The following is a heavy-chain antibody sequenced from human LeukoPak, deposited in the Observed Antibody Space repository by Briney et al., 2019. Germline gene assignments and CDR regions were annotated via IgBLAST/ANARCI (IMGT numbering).Heavy chain of an antibody. CDR2: IYYSGIT. D-gene: IGHD5-18*01. CDR3: AYSRDAAMALGY. V-gene: IGHV4-59*01. CDR1: GGSISSYY. Sequence: PSETLSLTCTLSGGSISSYYWSWIRKPPGKGLEWIGYIYYSGITNYNPSLKSRVTISVDTSKNQFSLKLSSVTAADTAVYYCAYSRDAAMALGYWGQGTLVTISS. J-gene: IGHJ4*02.